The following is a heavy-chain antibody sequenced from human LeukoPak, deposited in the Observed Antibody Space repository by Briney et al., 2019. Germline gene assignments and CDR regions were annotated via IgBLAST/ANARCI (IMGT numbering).Heavy chain of an antibody. CDR3: ARGRRVVVPAVKGDWFDP. J-gene: IGHJ5*02. V-gene: IGHV1-2*04. Sequence: ASVKVSCKASGYTFTGYYMHWVRQAPGQGLEWMGWINPNSGGTNYAQKFQGWVTMTRDTSISTAYMELSRLRSDDTAVYYCARGRRVVVPAVKGDWFDPWGQGTLVTASS. D-gene: IGHD2-2*01. CDR1: GYTFTGYY. CDR2: INPNSGGT.